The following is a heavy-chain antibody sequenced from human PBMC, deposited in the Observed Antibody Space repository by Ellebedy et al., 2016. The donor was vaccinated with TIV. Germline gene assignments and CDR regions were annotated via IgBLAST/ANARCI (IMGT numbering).Heavy chain of an antibody. CDR3: ASHRSPAAAVEGDAFDI. J-gene: IGHJ3*02. CDR1: GYTFTGYY. Sequence: ASVKVSCXASGYTFTGYYMHWVRQAPGQGLEWMGWINPNSGNTGYAQKFQGRVTMTRNTSISTAYMELSSLRSEDTAVYYCASHRSPAAAVEGDAFDIWGQGTMVTVSS. D-gene: IGHD2-2*01. V-gene: IGHV1-8*02. CDR2: INPNSGNT.